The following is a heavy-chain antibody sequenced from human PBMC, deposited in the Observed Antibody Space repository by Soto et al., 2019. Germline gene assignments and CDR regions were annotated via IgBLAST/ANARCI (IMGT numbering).Heavy chain of an antibody. J-gene: IGHJ6*02. V-gene: IGHV5-51*01. CDR2: IYPGDSDT. CDR1: GYSFTSYW. Sequence: PGECLKISCKXSGYSFTSYWIGWVRQMPGKGLESMGIIYPGDSDTRYSPSFQGQVTISADKSISTAYLQWSSLKASDTAMYYCARTAAAGKYYYGMDVWGQGTTVTVSS. CDR3: ARTAAAGKYYYGMDV. D-gene: IGHD6-13*01.